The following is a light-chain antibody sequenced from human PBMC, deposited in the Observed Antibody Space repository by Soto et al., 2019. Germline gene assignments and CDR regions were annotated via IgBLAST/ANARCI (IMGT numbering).Light chain of an antibody. CDR2: WAS. CDR1: QSVLYTSNNKNY. Sequence: DIVMTQSPDSLAVSLGERATINCKSSQSVLYTSNNKNYLAWYQQKAGQPPKLLIYWASTRQSGVPDRFSGSGSGTDFTLTISSLQAEDVAVYYCQQYYSNPRTLGQATKVDIK. CDR3: QQYYSNPRT. V-gene: IGKV4-1*01. J-gene: IGKJ1*01.